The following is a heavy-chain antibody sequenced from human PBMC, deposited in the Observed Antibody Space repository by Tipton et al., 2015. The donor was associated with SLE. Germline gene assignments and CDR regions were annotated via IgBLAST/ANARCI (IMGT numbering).Heavy chain of an antibody. V-gene: IGHV4-59*01. CDR2: ISYSGST. CDR1: GDSISTYY. Sequence: LRLSCTVSGDSISTYYWSWIRQPPGKGLEWIGYISYSGSTNYNPSLKSRVTISVDTSKNQFSLKLSSVTTADTAVYYSAGERLHLDGTENTFDIWGQGTMVTVSS. CDR3: AGERLHLDGTENTFDI. J-gene: IGHJ3*02. D-gene: IGHD2/OR15-2a*01.